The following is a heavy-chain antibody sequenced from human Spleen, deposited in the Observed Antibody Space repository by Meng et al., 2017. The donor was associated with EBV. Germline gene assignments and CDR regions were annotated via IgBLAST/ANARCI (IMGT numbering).Heavy chain of an antibody. D-gene: IGHD3-22*01. CDR1: GGSISSRSYY. V-gene: IGHV4-39*07. CDR2: IYYTGST. CDR3: ARFDTAKRGFES. J-gene: IGHJ4*01. Sequence: QLQLQESGPGLVXXXXXLXLTCTVSGGSISSRSYYWGWIRQPPGKGLEWIGSIYYTGSTYYNPSLRSRVTISVDTSKNQFSLNLASVTAADTAVYYCARFDTAKRGFESWGQGTLVTVSS.